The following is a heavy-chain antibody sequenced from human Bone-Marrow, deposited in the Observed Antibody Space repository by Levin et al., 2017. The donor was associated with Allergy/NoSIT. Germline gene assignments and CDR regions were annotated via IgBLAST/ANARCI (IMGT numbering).Heavy chain of an antibody. Sequence: SGGSLRLSCAASGFTFSSYSMNWVRQAPGKGLEWVSSISSSSSYIYYADSVKGRFTISRDNAKNSLYLQMNSLRAEDTAVYYCARDYGVVVTAIRGYYFDYWGQGTLVTVSS. V-gene: IGHV3-21*01. D-gene: IGHD2-21*02. J-gene: IGHJ4*02. CDR2: ISSSSSYI. CDR1: GFTFSSYS. CDR3: ARDYGVVVTAIRGYYFDY.